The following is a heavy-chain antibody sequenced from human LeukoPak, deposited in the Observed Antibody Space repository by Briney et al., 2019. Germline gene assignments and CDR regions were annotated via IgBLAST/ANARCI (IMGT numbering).Heavy chain of an antibody. V-gene: IGHV4-59*01. D-gene: IGHD2-2*01. J-gene: IGHJ4*02. CDR1: GGSIDSYH. Sequence: PSETLSLTCTVSGGSIDSYHWSWLRQPPGKGLEGIGYIYYTGSTYYHPSLKSRVTISLDTSKNQFSLKLTSVTAADTAVYYCARAYQSAEYYFDYWGQGNLVSVSS. CDR2: IYYTGST. CDR3: ARAYQSAEYYFDY.